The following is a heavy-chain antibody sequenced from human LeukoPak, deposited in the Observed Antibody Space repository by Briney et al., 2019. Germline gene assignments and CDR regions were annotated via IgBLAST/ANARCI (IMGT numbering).Heavy chain of an antibody. CDR3: ARESDGDIDY. D-gene: IGHD4-17*01. Sequence: GGSLRLSCAASGFTVSSNYMSWVRQAPGKGLEWVSVIYSGGSTYYADSVKGRFTISRDNSKNALYLQMNSLRTEDTAVYYCARESDGDIDYWGQGTLVTVSS. J-gene: IGHJ4*02. V-gene: IGHV3-66*01. CDR2: IYSGGST. CDR1: GFTVSSNY.